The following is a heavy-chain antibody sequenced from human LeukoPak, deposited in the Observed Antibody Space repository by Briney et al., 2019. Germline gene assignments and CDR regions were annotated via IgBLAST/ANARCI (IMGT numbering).Heavy chain of an antibody. V-gene: IGHV3-48*03. CDR2: ITTSGTNE. Sequence: GGSLRLSCAASGFTFSSYEMNWVRQAPGKGLEWVAYITTSGTNEYYADSVKGRFTISGDNAKNSLYLQMNSLRAEDTAIYYCAREGVGRYYYYYYMDVWGKGTTVTISS. J-gene: IGHJ6*03. D-gene: IGHD2-8*01. CDR1: GFTFSSYE. CDR3: AREGVGRYYYYYYMDV.